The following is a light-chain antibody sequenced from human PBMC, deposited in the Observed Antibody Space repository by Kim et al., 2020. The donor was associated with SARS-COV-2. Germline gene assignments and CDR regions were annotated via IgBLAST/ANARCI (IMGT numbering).Light chain of an antibody. CDR3: AAWDDSLNERV. J-gene: IGLJ3*02. V-gene: IGLV1-44*01. CDR1: SANIGRDG. CDR2: RNN. Sequence: GQRVTGSCSGGSANIGRDGADWDQQLPGTAPELLGYRNNQRAAGVPDRCSGSRSGTSASRAISGLQSEDEADYYCAAWDDSLNERVFGGGTQLTVL.